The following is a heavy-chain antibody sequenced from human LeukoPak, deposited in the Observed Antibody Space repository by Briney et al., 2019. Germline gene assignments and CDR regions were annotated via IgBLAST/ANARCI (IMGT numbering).Heavy chain of an antibody. Sequence: LSLTCAVYGGSFSGYYWSWIRQAPGKGLEWVSYISSSGSTIYYADSVKGRFTISRDNAKNSLYLQMNSLRAEDTAVYYCERDHTSGSYDPWGQGTLVTVSS. CDR2: ISSSGSTI. J-gene: IGHJ5*02. CDR3: ERDHTSGSYDP. CDR1: GGSFSGYY. V-gene: IGHV3-11*01. D-gene: IGHD1-26*01.